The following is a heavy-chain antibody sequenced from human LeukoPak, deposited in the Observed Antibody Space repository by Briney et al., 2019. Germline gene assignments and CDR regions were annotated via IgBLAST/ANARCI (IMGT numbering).Heavy chain of an antibody. J-gene: IGHJ4*02. CDR2: IRYDGSNK. Sequence: GGSLRLSCAASGFTFSSYGLHWVRQAPGKGLKWVAFIRYDGSNKYYADSVKGRITISRDNSKNTLFLQMNSLRADDTAVYYCAKDLPEYYGSGSYGFDYWGQGTLATVSS. V-gene: IGHV3-30*02. CDR3: AKDLPEYYGSGSYGFDY. CDR1: GFTFSSYG. D-gene: IGHD3-10*01.